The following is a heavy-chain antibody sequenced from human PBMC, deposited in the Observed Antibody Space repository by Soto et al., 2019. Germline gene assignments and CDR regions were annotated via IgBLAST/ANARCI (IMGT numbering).Heavy chain of an antibody. V-gene: IGHV4-39*01. J-gene: IGHJ4*02. CDR3: ARQSDCSTTSCYARFDY. CDR2: VYYSGST. Sequence: QLQLQESGPGLVRPSETLSLTCTVSGGSLSSNTSYWGWIRQPPGKGLEWNGSVYYSGSTHYNPSHESRFSISVDTSKNQSSLKLSAVSAADTAVFYCARQSDCSTTSCYARFDYWGQGTLATVSS. CDR1: GGSLSSNTSY. D-gene: IGHD2-2*01.